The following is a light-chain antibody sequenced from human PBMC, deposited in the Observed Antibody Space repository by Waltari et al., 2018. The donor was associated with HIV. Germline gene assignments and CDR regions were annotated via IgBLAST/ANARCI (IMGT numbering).Light chain of an antibody. J-gene: IGKJ1*01. CDR2: WAS. CDR1: QRIFYSSKNTNY. V-gene: IGKV4-1*01. CDR3: QQYYNTPPT. Sequence: DIVMTQSPDSLARSLGERATISCKSSQRIFYSSKNTNYLAWYQHQAGQTPKLLISWASTRDSGVPDRFSGSGSGTDFALSISNLQSEDVALYFCQQYYNTPPTFGQGTRVQI.